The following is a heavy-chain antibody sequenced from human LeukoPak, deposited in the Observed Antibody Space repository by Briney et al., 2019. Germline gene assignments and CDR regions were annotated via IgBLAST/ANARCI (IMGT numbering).Heavy chain of an antibody. V-gene: IGHV3-74*01. CDR3: AKVRRAGFDAFDI. CDR2: ISPTGSTT. CDR1: GFSFSGHW. J-gene: IGHJ3*02. D-gene: IGHD6-19*01. Sequence: GGSLRLSCTASGFSFSGHWMHWARQLPGKGLVWVSRISPTGSTTSYADSVKGRFTISRDNAKNSLYLQMNSLRAEDTALYYCAKVRRAGFDAFDIWGQGTMVTVSS.